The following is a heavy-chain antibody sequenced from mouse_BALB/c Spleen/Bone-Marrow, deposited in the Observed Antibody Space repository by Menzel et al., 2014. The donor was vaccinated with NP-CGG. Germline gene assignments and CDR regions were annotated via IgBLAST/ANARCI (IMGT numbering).Heavy chain of an antibody. CDR2: ISTYYGDA. J-gene: IGHJ4*01. CDR1: GYTFTDYA. Sequence: VKLQESGAELVRPGVSVKISCKGSGYTFTDYAMHWVKQSHAKSLEWIRVISTYYGDASYNQKFKGKATMTVDKSSSTAYMELARLTSEDSAIYYCARDAMDYWGQGTSVTVSS. V-gene: IGHV1S137*01. CDR3: ARDAMDY.